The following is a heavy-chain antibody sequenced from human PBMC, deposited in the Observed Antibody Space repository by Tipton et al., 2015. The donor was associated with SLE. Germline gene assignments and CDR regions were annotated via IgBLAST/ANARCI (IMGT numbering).Heavy chain of an antibody. V-gene: IGHV3-7*01. J-gene: IGHJ4*02. CDR1: GFRFSDYW. Sequence: SLRLSCAASGFRFSDYWMSWVRQAPGKGLEWVANIKNDGSQKYYVDSVKGRFTISRDNANESLYLQINNLRVEDTAVYYCTADPPRDYWGQGPLVTVSS. CDR2: IKNDGSQK. CDR3: TADPPRDY.